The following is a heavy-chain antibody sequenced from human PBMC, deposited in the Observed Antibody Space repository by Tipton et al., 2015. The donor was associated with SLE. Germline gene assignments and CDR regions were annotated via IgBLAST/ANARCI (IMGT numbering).Heavy chain of an antibody. CDR2: IWYGGSNK. Sequence: SLRLSCATSGFTFSTYAMHWVRQAPGKGLEWVAVIWYGGSNKYYGDSVKGRFTISRDTSKSTLYLQMDSLRAEDTAVYYCAREEEGMFRGLDYWGQGTLVTVSS. V-gene: IGHV3-33*01. CDR1: GFTFSTYA. D-gene: IGHD3-10*01. J-gene: IGHJ4*02. CDR3: AREEEGMFRGLDY.